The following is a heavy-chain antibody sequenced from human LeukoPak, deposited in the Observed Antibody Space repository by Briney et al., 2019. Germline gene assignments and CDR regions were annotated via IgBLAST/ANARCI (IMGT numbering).Heavy chain of an antibody. CDR3: ARDNKRIGMHRGVMTPYLYYGMDV. V-gene: IGHV4-59*01. CDR2: ISDSGSA. Sequence: SETLSLTCTVSGDSISGYYWSWIRRPPGKGLEWIGCISDSGSANYNPSLNSRATISVDTSKSQVSLKVSSVTAADTAVYYCARDNKRIGMHRGVMTPYLYYGMDVWGQGTTVTVSS. D-gene: IGHD3-10*01. J-gene: IGHJ6*02. CDR1: GDSISGYY.